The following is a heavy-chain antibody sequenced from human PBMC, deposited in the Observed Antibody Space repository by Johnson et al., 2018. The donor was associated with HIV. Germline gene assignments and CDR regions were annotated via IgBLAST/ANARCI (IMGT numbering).Heavy chain of an antibody. CDR2: IYSGGST. V-gene: IGHV3-NL1*01. Sequence: QMQLVESGGGVVQPGGSLRLSCAASGFTFSNYGMHWVRQAPGKGLEWVAVIYSGGSTYSADSVKGRFTISRDNSKNTLYLQMTSLRAEDTAVYYCAKGFGASSGAFDIWGQGTMVTVSS. CDR1: GFTFSNYG. CDR3: AKGFGASSGAFDI. J-gene: IGHJ3*02. D-gene: IGHD1-26*01.